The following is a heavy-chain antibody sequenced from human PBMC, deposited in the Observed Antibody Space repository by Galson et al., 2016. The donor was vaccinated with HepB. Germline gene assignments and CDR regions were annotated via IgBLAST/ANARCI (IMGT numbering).Heavy chain of an antibody. J-gene: IGHJ4*02. D-gene: IGHD4-23*01. CDR3: AKTLYGGNSD. CDR2: ISGSGGGT. CDR1: GITFSSHA. V-gene: IGHV3-23*01. Sequence: SLRLSCAASGITFSSHAMSWVRQGPGKGLEWVSVISGSGGGTYYADSVKGRFTVSRDNSKNTVYLQMSGLRAEDTAVYYCAKTLYGGNSDWGQGTLVTVSS.